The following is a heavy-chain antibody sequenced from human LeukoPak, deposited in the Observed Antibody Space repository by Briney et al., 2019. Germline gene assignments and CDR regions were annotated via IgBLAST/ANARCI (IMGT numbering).Heavy chain of an antibody. CDR1: GGSFSGYY. V-gene: IGHV4-59*08. CDR3: ARAGTYYYDSSGYLLYYFDY. J-gene: IGHJ4*02. D-gene: IGHD3-22*01. Sequence: SETLSLTCAVYGGSFSGYYWSWIRQPPGKGLEWIGYIYYSGSTNYNPSLKSRVTISVDTSKNQFSLKLSSVTAVDTAVYYCARAGTYYYDSSGYLLYYFDYWGQGTLVTVSS. CDR2: IYYSGST.